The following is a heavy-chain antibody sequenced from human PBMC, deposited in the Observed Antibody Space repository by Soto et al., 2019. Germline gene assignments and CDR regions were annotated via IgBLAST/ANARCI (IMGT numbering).Heavy chain of an antibody. V-gene: IGHV4-30-2*01. J-gene: IGHJ5*02. CDR1: GGSISSGGYS. CDR3: ARASWSNWFDP. Sequence: QLQLQESGSGLVKPSQTLSLTCAVSGGSISSGGYSWSWIRQPPGKGLEWIGYTYHSGSTYYNPSLKSRVTISVDRSKNQFSLKLSSVTAADTVVYYCARASWSNWFDPWGQGTLFTVSS. CDR2: TYHSGST.